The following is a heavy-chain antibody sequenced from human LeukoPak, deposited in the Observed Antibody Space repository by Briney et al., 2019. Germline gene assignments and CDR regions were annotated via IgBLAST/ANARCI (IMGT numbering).Heavy chain of an antibody. D-gene: IGHD1-1*01. CDR1: GFTFCEYA. J-gene: IGHJ6*03. Sequence: GGSLRLSYTACGFTFCEYAMSWVRQAPGEGGEGGGFIRRKDYGGAREYAAGVKGKFTKSRDESTKLAYRQMNSLKTEDTAVYYCTREIQLELYYYYYYMDVWGKGTTVTIAS. CDR3: TREIQLELYYYYYYMDV. V-gene: IGHV3-49*04. CDR2: IRRKDYGGAR.